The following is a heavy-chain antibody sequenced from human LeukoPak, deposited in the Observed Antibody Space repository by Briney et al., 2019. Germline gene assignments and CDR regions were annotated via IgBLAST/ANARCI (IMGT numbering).Heavy chain of an antibody. J-gene: IGHJ5*02. Sequence: ASVKVSCKASGYTFTGHYMHWVRQAPGQGLEWMGWINPNSGGTNYAQKFQGRVTMTRDTSISTAYMELSRLRSDDTAVYYCARVARGITMVRGGPNWFDPWGQGTLVTVSS. CDR2: INPNSGGT. CDR1: GYTFTGHY. CDR3: ARVARGITMVRGGPNWFDP. V-gene: IGHV1-2*02. D-gene: IGHD3-10*01.